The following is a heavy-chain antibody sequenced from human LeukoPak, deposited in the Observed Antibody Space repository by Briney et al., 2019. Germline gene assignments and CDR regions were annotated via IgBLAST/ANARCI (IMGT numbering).Heavy chain of an antibody. CDR2: IYYSGST. CDR1: GGSISSSSYY. Sequence: PSETLSLTCTVSGGSISSSSYYWGWIRQPPGKGLEWIGNIYYSGSTYYNPSLKSRVTISVDTSKNQFSLKLSSVTAADTAVYYCARADVLLWFGESGGFDYWGQGTLVTVSS. D-gene: IGHD3-10*01. CDR3: ARADVLLWFGESGGFDY. V-gene: IGHV4-39*07. J-gene: IGHJ4*02.